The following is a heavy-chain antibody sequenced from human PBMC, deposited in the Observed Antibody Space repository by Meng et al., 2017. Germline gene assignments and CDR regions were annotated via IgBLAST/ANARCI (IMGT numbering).Heavy chain of an antibody. V-gene: IGHV4-31*03. D-gene: IGHD1-1*01. Sequence: SETLSLTCTVSGGSISSGGYYWSWIRQHPGKGLEWIGYIYYSGSTYYNPSLKSRVTISVDTSKNQFSLKLSSVTAADTAVYYCARAPQGYPLRRPGPVAYWGQGTLVTVSS. CDR3: ARAPQGYPLRRPGPVAY. CDR1: GGSISSGGYY. J-gene: IGHJ4*02. CDR2: IYYSGST.